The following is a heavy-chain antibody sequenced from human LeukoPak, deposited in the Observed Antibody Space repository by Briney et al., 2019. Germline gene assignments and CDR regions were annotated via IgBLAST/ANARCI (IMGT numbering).Heavy chain of an antibody. D-gene: IGHD2-15*01. J-gene: IGHJ4*02. CDR3: ARTYCSGGSCYSYFDD. CDR1: GFIFSSYT. Sequence: GGSLRLSCAASGFIFSSYTMNWVRQAPRKGLEWVSSISDDTTYECYADSVKGRFTISRDNAKKSLYLQMSSLRAEDTAVYYCARTYCSGGSCYSYFDDWGQGTLVTVSS. CDR2: ISDDTTYE. V-gene: IGHV3-21*01.